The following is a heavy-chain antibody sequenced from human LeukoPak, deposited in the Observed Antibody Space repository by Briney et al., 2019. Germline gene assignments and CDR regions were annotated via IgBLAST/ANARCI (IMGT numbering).Heavy chain of an antibody. J-gene: IGHJ3*02. CDR2: MNPNSGNT. CDR3: ATFSGWYFRSAFDI. Sequence: ASVKVSCKASGYTFTSYDINWVRQATGQGLEWMGWMNPNSGNTGYAQKFQGRVTITRNTSISTAYMELSSLRSEDTAVYYCATFSGWYFRSAFDIWGQGTMVTVSS. V-gene: IGHV1-8*03. D-gene: IGHD6-19*01. CDR1: GYTFTSYD.